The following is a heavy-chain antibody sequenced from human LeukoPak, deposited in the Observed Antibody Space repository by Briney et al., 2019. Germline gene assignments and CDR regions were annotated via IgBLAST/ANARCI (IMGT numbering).Heavy chain of an antibody. CDR2: MSPNSGNT. Sequence: ASVKVSCKASGYTFTSYDIKWVRKATEQGLEWLGWMSPNSGNTGYAQKFQGRVTMTRNTSISTAYMELSSLRSEDTAVYYCVRAPPNWGFNYWGQGTLVTVSS. CDR1: GYTFTSYD. CDR3: VRAPPNWGFNY. V-gene: IGHV1-8*01. J-gene: IGHJ4*02. D-gene: IGHD7-27*01.